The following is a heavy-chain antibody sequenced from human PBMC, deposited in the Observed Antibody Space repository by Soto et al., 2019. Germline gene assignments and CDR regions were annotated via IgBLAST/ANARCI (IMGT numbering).Heavy chain of an antibody. CDR2: VWYDGSNK. CDR3: ARDEVLMATTYYDGMDV. V-gene: IGHV3-33*01. D-gene: IGHD2-8*01. Sequence: QVQLVESGGGVVQPGRSLRLSCAASGFTFSSYGMHWVRQAPGKGLEWVAVVWYDGSNKYYADSVKGRFTISRDNSKNTLHQQMNSLRAEDTAVYYCARDEVLMATTYYDGMDVWGQGTTVTVSS. J-gene: IGHJ6*02. CDR1: GFTFSSYG.